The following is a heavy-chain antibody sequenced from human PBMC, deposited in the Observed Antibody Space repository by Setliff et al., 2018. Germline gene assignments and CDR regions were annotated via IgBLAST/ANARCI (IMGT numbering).Heavy chain of an antibody. CDR3: AASRAYTGAVEEWFLPKTFDF. J-gene: IGHJ4*02. Sequence: SETLSLTCAVSGGSITSGSYYWSRIRQPAGEGLEWIGRLHTSGTTDYNPSLKGRVTISADTSTNHFSLKLTSVTAADAALYYCAASRAYTGAVEEWFLPKTFDFWGQGSPVTVSS. CDR2: LHTSGTT. CDR1: GGSITSGSYY. D-gene: IGHD3-10*01. V-gene: IGHV4-61*02.